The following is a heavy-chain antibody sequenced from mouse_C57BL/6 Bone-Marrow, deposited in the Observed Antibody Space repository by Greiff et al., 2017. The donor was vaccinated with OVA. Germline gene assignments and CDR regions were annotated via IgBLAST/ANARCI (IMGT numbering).Heavy chain of an antibody. J-gene: IGHJ1*03. V-gene: IGHV5-9*01. CDR1: GFTFSSYT. Sequence: EVMLVEPGGGLVKPGGSLKLSCAASGFTFSSYTMSWVRQTPEKRLEWVATISGGGGNTYYTDSVKGRFTLSRDNAKNTLYLQMSSLRSEDTALYYCAIHWITTVVDHWYFDVWAQGPRSPSPQ. CDR2: ISGGGGNT. CDR3: AIHWITTVVDHWYFDV. D-gene: IGHD1-1*01.